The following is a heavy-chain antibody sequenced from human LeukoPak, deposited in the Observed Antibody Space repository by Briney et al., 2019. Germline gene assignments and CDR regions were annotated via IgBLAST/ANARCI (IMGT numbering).Heavy chain of an antibody. J-gene: IGHJ4*02. V-gene: IGHV4-34*01. CDR3: ARLRRRSGSYYNQMGVGFDY. CDR2: INHSGST. CDR1: GGSFSGYY. D-gene: IGHD3-10*01. Sequence: PSETLSLTCAVYGGSFSGYYWSWIRQPPGKGLEWIGEINHSGSTNYNPSLKSRVTISVDTSKNQFSLKLSSVTAADTAVYYCARLRRRSGSYYNQMGVGFDYWGQGTLVTVSS.